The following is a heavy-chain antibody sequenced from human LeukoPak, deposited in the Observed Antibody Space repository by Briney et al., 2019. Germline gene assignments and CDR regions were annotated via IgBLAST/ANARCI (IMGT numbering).Heavy chain of an antibody. Sequence: SETLSLTCTVSGGSISSRSYYWAWIRQPPGKGLEWIGSIYFSGSTYYNPSLKSRVTVSIDTSNNQFSLSLYSVTATDTSVYYCARSIMTTGVESDFWGQGTLVTVST. J-gene: IGHJ4*02. V-gene: IGHV4-39*01. CDR1: GGSISSRSYY. CDR3: ARSIMTTGVESDF. CDR2: IYFSGST. D-gene: IGHD1-14*01.